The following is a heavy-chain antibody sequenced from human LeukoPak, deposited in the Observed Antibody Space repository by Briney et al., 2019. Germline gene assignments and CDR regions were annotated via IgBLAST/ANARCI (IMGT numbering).Heavy chain of an antibody. CDR2: IYHSGST. D-gene: IGHD3-22*01. V-gene: IGHV4-30-2*01. CDR1: GGSISSGGYS. CDR3: ARNYYDSSGYYQFHDAFDI. J-gene: IGHJ3*02. Sequence: SQTLSLTCADSGGSISSGGYSWSWIRQPPGKGLEWIGYIYHSGSTYYNPSLKSRVTISVDRSKNQFSLKLSSVTAADTAVYYCARNYYDSSGYYQFHDAFDIWGQGTMVTVSS.